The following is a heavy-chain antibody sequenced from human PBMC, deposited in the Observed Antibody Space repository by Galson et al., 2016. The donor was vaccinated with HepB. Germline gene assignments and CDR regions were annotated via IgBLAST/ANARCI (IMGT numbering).Heavy chain of an antibody. J-gene: IGHJ4*02. CDR2: IYNSGTT. V-gene: IGHV4-39*01. CDR3: ARHAMGVTAGGPGYFDF. CDR1: GGSIRSSRYY. D-gene: IGHD6-13*01. Sequence: SETLSLTCNVSGGSIRSSRYYWGWIRQPPGKGLEWIGSIYNSGTTYYNPSLKSRVIISVDTSNNQFSLKLRSVSAPDTAVYYCARHAMGVTAGGPGYFDFWGQGNLVTVSS.